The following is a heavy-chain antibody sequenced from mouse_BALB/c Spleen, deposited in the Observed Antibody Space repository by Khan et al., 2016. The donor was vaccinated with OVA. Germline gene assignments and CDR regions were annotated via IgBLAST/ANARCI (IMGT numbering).Heavy chain of an antibody. Sequence: VQLQQSGPELVKPGASVKISCKTSGFTFTEYTMHWVKQSHGKSLEWIGNIYPNNGSTSYNQRFKGKATLTVDKSSHNAYMELSSTTSEDSAVYYCARRRYDYGRRHYGVDYWGQGTSVTVSS. J-gene: IGHJ4*01. CDR1: GFTFTEYT. D-gene: IGHD1-1*01. V-gene: IGHV1-22*01. CDR3: ARRRYDYGRRHYGVDY. CDR2: IYPNNGST.